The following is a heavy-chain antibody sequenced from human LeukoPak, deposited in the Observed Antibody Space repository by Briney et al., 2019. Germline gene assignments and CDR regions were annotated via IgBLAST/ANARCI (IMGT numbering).Heavy chain of an antibody. V-gene: IGHV3-30*18. Sequence: PGGSLRLSCAASGFTFRNYGMHWVRQAPGKGLDWVAVISYDGSNKYYADSVKGRFTISRDNSKNTLYLQMNSLRAEDTAVYYCAKCTTRNSHYLIDSWGQGTLVTV. CDR3: AKCTTRNSHYLIDS. J-gene: IGHJ5*01. D-gene: IGHD4-17*01. CDR1: GFTFRNYG. CDR2: ISYDGSNK.